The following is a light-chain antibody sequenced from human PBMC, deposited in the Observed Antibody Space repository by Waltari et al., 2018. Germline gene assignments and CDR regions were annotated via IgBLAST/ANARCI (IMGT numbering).Light chain of an antibody. J-gene: IGLJ3*02. Sequence: SYELTQPSSVSVSPGQTATITCSGDVLSKKYARWLQPKPGQAPVLVIYKDSERPSGIPERFSGSTSGTTVILTITGAHAEDEADYYCYSAADTNREVVFGGGTKLNVL. V-gene: IGLV3-27*01. CDR3: YSAADTNREVV. CDR2: KDS. CDR1: VLSKKY.